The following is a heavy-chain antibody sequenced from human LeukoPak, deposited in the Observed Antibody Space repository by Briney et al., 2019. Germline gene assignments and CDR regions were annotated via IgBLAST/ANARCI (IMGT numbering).Heavy chain of an antibody. D-gene: IGHD3-22*01. V-gene: IGHV3-53*01. CDR3: ARKTDSSGSGDY. CDR1: GFTVSSNF. Sequence: GSLRLSCAASGFTVSSNFMSWVRQAPGKGLECVSVIYSRGGTYYADSVQGRFTISRDASKNTLFLQMNSLRADDTAVYYCARKTDSSGSGDYWGQGTLVTVSS. CDR2: IYSRGGT. J-gene: IGHJ4*02.